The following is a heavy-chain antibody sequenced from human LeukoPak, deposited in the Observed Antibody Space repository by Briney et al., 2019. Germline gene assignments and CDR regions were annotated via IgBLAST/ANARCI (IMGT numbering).Heavy chain of an antibody. D-gene: IGHD2-2*02. V-gene: IGHV3-21*01. CDR1: GFTFRTYS. CDR3: ARDPFYCSSTSCYIDY. CDR2: ISSSCGYI. J-gene: IGHJ4*02. Sequence: GGSLRLFCGASGFTFRTYSMNWVRQAPGKGLEWVSSISSSCGYIYYADSVKGRFTISRDNAKNSLYLQMNSLRAEDTAVYYCARDPFYCSSTSCYIDYWGQGTLVTVSS.